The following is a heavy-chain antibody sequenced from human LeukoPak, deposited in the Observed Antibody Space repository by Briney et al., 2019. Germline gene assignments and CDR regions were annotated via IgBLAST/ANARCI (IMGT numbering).Heavy chain of an antibody. J-gene: IGHJ4*02. Sequence: GSLRLSCAASGFTFSSYSMTWVRQAPGKGLEWVSSISSSSSYIYYADSLKGRFTISRDNAKNSLYLQMNSLRAEDTAVYYCARASDPIVGARGYFDYWGQGTLVTVSS. V-gene: IGHV3-21*01. D-gene: IGHD1-26*01. CDR3: ARASDPIVGARGYFDY. CDR1: GFTFSSYS. CDR2: ISSSSSYI.